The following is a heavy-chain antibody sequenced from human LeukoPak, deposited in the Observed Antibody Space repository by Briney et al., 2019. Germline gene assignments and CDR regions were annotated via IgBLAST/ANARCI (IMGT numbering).Heavy chain of an antibody. V-gene: IGHV3-7*01. J-gene: IGHJ4*02. CDR1: GFTFSDYY. Sequence: KPGGSLRLSCAASGFTFSDYYMSWVRQAPGKGLEWVANIKQDGSEKYYVDSVKGRFTISRDNAKNSLYLQMNSLRAEDTAVYYCARKNGLDYWGQGTLVTVSS. CDR2: IKQDGSEK. CDR3: ARKNGLDY.